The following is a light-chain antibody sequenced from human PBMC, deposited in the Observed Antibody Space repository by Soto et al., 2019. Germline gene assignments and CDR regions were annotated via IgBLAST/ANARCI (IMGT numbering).Light chain of an antibody. CDR3: QQYGGSPRT. V-gene: IGKV3-20*01. CDR1: QSINNNY. Sequence: EILLTQSPGTLSLSPGERATLSCRASQSINNNYLAWYQQNRGQAPRLLIYGASSRDTGIPDRFSGSGSGTDFTLTISRLEPEDFAVYYCQQYGGSPRTFGQGTKVEIK. CDR2: GAS. J-gene: IGKJ1*01.